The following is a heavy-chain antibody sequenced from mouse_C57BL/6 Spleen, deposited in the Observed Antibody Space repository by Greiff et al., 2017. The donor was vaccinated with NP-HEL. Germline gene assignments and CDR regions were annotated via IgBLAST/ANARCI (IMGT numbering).Heavy chain of an antibody. V-gene: IGHV5-16*01. Sequence: EVKLVESEGGLVQPGSSMKLSCTASGFTFSDYYMAWVRQVPEKGLEWVANINYDGSSTYYLDSLKSRFIISRDNAKNILYLQMSSLKSEDTATYYCARDPGGSSYFDYWGQGTTLTVSS. CDR2: INYDGSST. D-gene: IGHD1-1*01. CDR1: GFTFSDYY. CDR3: ARDPGGSSYFDY. J-gene: IGHJ2*01.